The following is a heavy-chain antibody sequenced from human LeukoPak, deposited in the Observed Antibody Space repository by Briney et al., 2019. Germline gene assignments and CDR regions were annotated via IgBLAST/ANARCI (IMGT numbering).Heavy chain of an antibody. Sequence: SETLSLTCTVSGNSISPYYWSWIRLSPGKGLEWIGFVSDSGNTNYNPSLKSRVTISVDTSRNQFSLKLSSVTAADTAVYYCARRGMATILWGQGTLVTVSS. CDR1: GNSISPYY. CDR3: ARRGMATIL. CDR2: VSDSGNT. D-gene: IGHD5-24*01. V-gene: IGHV4-59*01. J-gene: IGHJ4*02.